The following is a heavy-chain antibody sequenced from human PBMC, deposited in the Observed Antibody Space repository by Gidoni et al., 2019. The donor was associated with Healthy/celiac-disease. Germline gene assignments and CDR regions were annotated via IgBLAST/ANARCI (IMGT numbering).Heavy chain of an antibody. CDR3: TTEHLDYGDYASIDY. CDR1: GFTFSNAW. V-gene: IGHV3-15*01. J-gene: IGHJ4*02. CDR2: IKSKTDGGTT. D-gene: IGHD4-17*01. Sequence: EVQLVESGGGLVKPGGSLRLSCAASGFTFSNAWMSWVRQAPGKGLEWVGRIKSKTDGGTTDYAAPVKGRFTISRDDSKNTLYLQMNSLKTEDTAVYYCTTEHLDYGDYASIDYWGQGTLVTVSS.